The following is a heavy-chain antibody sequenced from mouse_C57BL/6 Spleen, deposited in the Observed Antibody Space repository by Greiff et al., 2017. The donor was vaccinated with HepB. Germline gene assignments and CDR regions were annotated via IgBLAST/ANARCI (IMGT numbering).Heavy chain of an antibody. CDR3: ARLPTGTSFAY. J-gene: IGHJ3*01. D-gene: IGHD4-1*02. CDR2: ISSGGSYT. Sequence: VQLKESGGDLVKPGGSLKLSCAASGFTFSSYGMSWVRQTPDKRLEWVATISSGGSYTYYPDSVKGRFTISRDNAKNTLYLQMSSLKSDDTAMYYCARLPTGTSFAYWGQGTLVTVSA. V-gene: IGHV5-6*01. CDR1: GFTFSSYG.